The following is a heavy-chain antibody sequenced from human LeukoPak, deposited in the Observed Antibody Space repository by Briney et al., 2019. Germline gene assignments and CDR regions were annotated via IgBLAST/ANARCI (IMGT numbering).Heavy chain of an antibody. D-gene: IGHD5-18*01. CDR2: INPNSGGT. CDR3: ARVGAMVL. V-gene: IGHV1-2*02. J-gene: IGHJ1*01. CDR1: GYTFTGYY. Sequence: ASVKVSCKASGYTFTGYYMHWVRQAPGQGPEWMGWINPNSGGTNYAQKFQGRITMTRDKSISTAYMDLTSLRSDDTAVYYCARVGAMVLWGQGTLVTVSS.